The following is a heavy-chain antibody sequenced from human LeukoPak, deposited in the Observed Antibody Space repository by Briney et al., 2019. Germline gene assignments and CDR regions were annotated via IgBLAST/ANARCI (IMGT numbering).Heavy chain of an antibody. D-gene: IGHD2-2*02. J-gene: IGHJ4*02. CDR1: GFTFSSYA. V-gene: IGHV3-30-3*01. Sequence: GGSLRLSCAASGFTFSSYAMSWVRQAPGKGLEWVAVISYDGSNKYYADSVKGRFTISRDNSKNTLYLQMNSLRAEDTAVYYCARDGPGSSLFCSSTSCYMYYFDYWGQGTLVTVSS. CDR2: ISYDGSNK. CDR3: ARDGPGSSLFCSSTSCYMYYFDY.